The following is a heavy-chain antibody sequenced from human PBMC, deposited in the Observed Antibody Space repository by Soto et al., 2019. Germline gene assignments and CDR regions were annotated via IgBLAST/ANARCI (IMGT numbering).Heavy chain of an antibody. D-gene: IGHD2-8*01. J-gene: IGHJ4*02. CDR3: AALGVNFDH. Sequence: VASVKVSCKASGFTFTSSAVQWVRQARGQRPEWIGWIGVGSGNRHYAQKFQERVTITRDMSTNTAYMELSSLRSEDTAVYYCAALGVNFDHWGQGTLVTVSS. CDR2: IGVGSGNR. V-gene: IGHV1-58*01. CDR1: GFTFTSSA.